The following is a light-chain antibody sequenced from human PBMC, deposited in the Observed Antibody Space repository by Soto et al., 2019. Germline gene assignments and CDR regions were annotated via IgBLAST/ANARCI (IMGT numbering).Light chain of an antibody. J-gene: IGKJ1*01. V-gene: IGKV3-15*01. CDR1: QSVRSK. CDR2: AAS. Sequence: EIVMTQSPATLSVSPGERPTLSCRASQSVRSKLAWYQQKPGQPPRLLIYAASTRATGIPVRFSGSGSGTEFTLTISSLQSEDFAVYYCQQYNNLPWTFGQGTKVEIK. CDR3: QQYNNLPWT.